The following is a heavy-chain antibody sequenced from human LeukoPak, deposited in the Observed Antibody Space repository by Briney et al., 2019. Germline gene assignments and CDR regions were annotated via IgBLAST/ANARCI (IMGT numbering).Heavy chain of an antibody. CDR1: GFTFKTYT. CDR2: ISSSSSYI. J-gene: IGHJ4*02. CDR3: ASDGDYRPA. V-gene: IGHV3-21*01. Sequence: GGSLRLSCAASGFTFKTYTMHWVRQAPGMGLEWVSSISSSSSYIFYADSVKGRFTISRDNAKNSLYLQMSSLRAEDAAVYYCASDGDYRPAWGQGTLVTVSS. D-gene: IGHD4-17*01.